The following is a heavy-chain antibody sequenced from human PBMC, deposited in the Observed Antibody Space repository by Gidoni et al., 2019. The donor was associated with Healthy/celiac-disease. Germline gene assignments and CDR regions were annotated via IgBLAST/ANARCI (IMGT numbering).Heavy chain of an antibody. CDR2: IFSNDEK. J-gene: IGHJ3*02. CDR3: ARALPMLWGSESSNAFDI. V-gene: IGHV2-26*01. Sequence: QVTLKESGPVLVKPTETLTLTCTVSGFSLSHARMGVSWIRQHPGKALEWLAHIFSNDEKSYSTSLKSRLTISKDTSKSQVVLTMTNMDPVDTATYYGARALPMLWGSESSNAFDIWGQGTMVTVSS. D-gene: IGHD3-22*01. CDR1: GFSLSHARMG.